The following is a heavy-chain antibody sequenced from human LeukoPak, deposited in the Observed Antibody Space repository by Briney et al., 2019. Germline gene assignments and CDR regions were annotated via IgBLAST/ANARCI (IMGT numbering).Heavy chain of an antibody. D-gene: IGHD2-2*01. Sequence: SQTLSLTCAVSGGSISSGGYSWSWIRQPPGKGLEWIGEINHSGSTNYNPSLKSRVTISVDTSKNQFSLKLSSVTAADTAVYYCASGARPAAPHSYWGQGTLVTVSS. CDR3: ASGARPAAPHSY. J-gene: IGHJ4*02. CDR1: GGSISSGGYS. V-gene: IGHV4-30-2*01. CDR2: INHSGST.